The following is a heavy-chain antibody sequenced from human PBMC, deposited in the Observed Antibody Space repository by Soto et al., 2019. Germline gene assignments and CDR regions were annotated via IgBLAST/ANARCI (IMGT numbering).Heavy chain of an antibody. D-gene: IGHD2-2*01. CDR2: ITPGGDNT. CDR3: AKTSGTTCYYEVEC. J-gene: IGHJ4*02. CDR1: GFTFTSHA. V-gene: IGHV3-23*01. Sequence: PGGSLRLSCAASGFTFTSHAMNWVRQAPGKGLEWVSGITPGGDNTYYADSVKGRFTISRDNSKNTLYLQMNNLRAEDTALYHCAKTSGTTCYYEVECWGQGTLVTASS.